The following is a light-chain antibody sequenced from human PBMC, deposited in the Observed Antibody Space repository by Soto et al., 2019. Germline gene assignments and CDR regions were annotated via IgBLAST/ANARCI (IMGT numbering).Light chain of an antibody. J-gene: IGKJ1*01. Sequence: EIVMTQSPATLSVSPGERATLSCRASQSVSSNLAWYQQKPGQAPRLLIYGASTRATGIPARFSGSGSGTEFTLTISSLQSEDFAVYYCQQYNNHPWTFGQGTKVEIK. CDR1: QSVSSN. V-gene: IGKV3-15*01. CDR3: QQYNNHPWT. CDR2: GAS.